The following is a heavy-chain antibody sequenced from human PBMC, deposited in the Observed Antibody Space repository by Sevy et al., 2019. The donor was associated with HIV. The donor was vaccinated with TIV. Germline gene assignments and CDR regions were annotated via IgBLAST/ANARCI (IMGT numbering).Heavy chain of an antibody. CDR1: GYTFTTYG. CDR2: IGTYNGNT. CDR3: ARKRNLGEPSDP. V-gene: IGHV1-18*01. J-gene: IGHJ5*02. D-gene: IGHD3-16*01. Sequence: ASVKVSCKPSGYTFTTYGISWVRQAPGQGLEWMGWIGTYNGNTNYAQKFQGRVTMTRDTSTRTAYMELRSLRSDDTAVYYCARKRNLGEPSDPWGQGTLVTVSS.